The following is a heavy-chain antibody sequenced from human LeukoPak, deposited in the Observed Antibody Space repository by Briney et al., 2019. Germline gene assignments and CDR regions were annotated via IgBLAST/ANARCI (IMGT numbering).Heavy chain of an antibody. J-gene: IGHJ3*02. CDR3: ARALRLWGGNSGIAFDI. V-gene: IGHV4-59*01. CDR1: GGSISSYY. D-gene: IGHD4-23*01. CDR2: IYNSGST. Sequence: SETLSLTCTVSGGSISSYYWSWIRQPPGKGLEWIGYIYNSGSTNYNHSLKSRVTISEDMSNNQFSLKLSSVTAADTAVYYCARALRLWGGNSGIAFDIWGQGKLVTVSS.